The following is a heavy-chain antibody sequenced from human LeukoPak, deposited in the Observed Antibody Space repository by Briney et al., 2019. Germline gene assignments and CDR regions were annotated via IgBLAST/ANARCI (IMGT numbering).Heavy chain of an antibody. D-gene: IGHD5-18*01. CDR2: ISYDGSNK. J-gene: IGHJ4*02. CDR1: GFTFSSYG. V-gene: IGHV3-30*18. CDR3: PKDMGYTFGHAFDY. Sequence: PGGSLRLSCAASGFTFSSYGIHWVRQAPGKGLEWVAVISYDGSNKYYADSVKGRFTISRDNSKNTLYLQMNSLRTEDTAMYYCPKDMGYTFGHAFDYWGQGTLVTVSS.